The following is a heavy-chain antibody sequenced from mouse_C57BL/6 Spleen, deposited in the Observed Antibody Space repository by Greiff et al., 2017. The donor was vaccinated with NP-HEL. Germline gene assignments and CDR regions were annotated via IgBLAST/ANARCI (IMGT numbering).Heavy chain of an antibody. Sequence: QVQLQQSGPELVKPGASVKISCKASGYAFSSSWMNWVKQRPGKGLEWIGRIYPGDGDTNYNGKFKGKATLTADKSSSTAYMHLSSLTSEDAAVYFCARGEDGYRYDYWGQGTTLTVSS. CDR2: IYPGDGDT. V-gene: IGHV1-82*01. J-gene: IGHJ2*01. D-gene: IGHD2-3*01. CDR1: GYAFSSSW. CDR3: ARGEDGYRYDY.